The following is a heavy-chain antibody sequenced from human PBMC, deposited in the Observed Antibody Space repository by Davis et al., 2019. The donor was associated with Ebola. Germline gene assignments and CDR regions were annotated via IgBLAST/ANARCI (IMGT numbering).Heavy chain of an antibody. V-gene: IGHV4-59*12. CDR1: GGSIRTSH. D-gene: IGHD3-3*01. CDR2: IYYSGST. J-gene: IGHJ6*02. Sequence: SETLSLTCTVSGGSIRTSHWTWIRQPPGKGLEWIGYIYYSGSTNYNPSLKSRVTISVDTSKNQFSLKLSSVTAADTAVYYCARDLLATIFDNGMDVWGQGTTVTVSS. CDR3: ARDLLATIFDNGMDV.